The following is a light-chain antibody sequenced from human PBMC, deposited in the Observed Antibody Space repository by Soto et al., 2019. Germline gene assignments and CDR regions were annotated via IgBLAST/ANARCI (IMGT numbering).Light chain of an antibody. J-gene: IGKJ1*01. V-gene: IGKV1-5*03. Sequence: IQMTQSPSTLSGSVGDRVTITCRASQSISSWLAWYQQKPGKAPKLLIYKASSLESGVPSRFSGSGSGTEFTLTISSLQPDDFATYYCQQYNSYWWTFGQGTKVDVK. CDR2: KAS. CDR3: QQYNSYWWT. CDR1: QSISSW.